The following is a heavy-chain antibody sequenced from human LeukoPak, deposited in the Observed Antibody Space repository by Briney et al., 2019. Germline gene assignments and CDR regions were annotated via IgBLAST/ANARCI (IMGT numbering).Heavy chain of an antibody. V-gene: IGHV3-73*01. CDR3: TSLRWYSHGYAGEDY. J-gene: IGHJ4*02. CDR1: GFTFSGSA. D-gene: IGHD5-18*01. Sequence: GGSLKLSCAASGFTFSGSAMHWVRQASGKGLEWVGRIRSKANSYATAYAASVKGRFTISRDDSKNTAYLQMNSLKTEDTAVYYCTSLRWYSHGYAGEDYWGQGTLVTVSS. CDR2: IRSKANSYAT.